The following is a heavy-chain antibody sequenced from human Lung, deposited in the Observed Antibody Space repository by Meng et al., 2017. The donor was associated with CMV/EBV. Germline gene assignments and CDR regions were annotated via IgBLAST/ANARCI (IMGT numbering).Heavy chain of an antibody. CDR2: INQDESEK. CDR1: GFPFSRYW. CDR3: ARGFWNPYYEDTHDF. V-gene: IGHV3-7*04. J-gene: IGHJ4*02. Sequence: GGSLRLSCAASGFPFSRYWMSWVRQAPGKGLEWVANINQDESEKYYVDSVKGRFTISRDNAKNSLYLQMNSLRAEDTAVFYCARGFWNPYYEDTHDFWGQG. D-gene: IGHD3-3*01.